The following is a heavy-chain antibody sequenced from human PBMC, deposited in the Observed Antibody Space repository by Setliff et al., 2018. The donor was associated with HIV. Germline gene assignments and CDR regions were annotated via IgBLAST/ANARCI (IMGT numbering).Heavy chain of an antibody. CDR3: ARDKGEQQLYFDY. J-gene: IGHJ4*02. V-gene: IGHV3-33*08. Sequence: PGGSLRLSCAASGFTFSNYWMHWVRQAPGKGLEWVALIWYDGSNKYYAESVRGRFTISRDNSKNTLHLQMNSLRAEDTAVYYCARDKGEQQLYFDYWGQGTLVTVSS. CDR2: IWYDGSNK. CDR1: GFTFSNYW. D-gene: IGHD6-13*01.